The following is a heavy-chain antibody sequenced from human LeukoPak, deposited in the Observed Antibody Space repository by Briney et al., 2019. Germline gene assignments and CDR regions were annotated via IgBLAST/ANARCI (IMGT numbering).Heavy chain of an antibody. Sequence: SVKASCKASGGTFSSYAISWVRQAPGQGLEWMGGIIPIFGTANYAQRFQGRVTITADESTSTAYMELSSLRSEDTAVYYCASATVTNYYYYYGMDVWGKGTTVTVSS. J-gene: IGHJ6*04. CDR1: GGTFSSYA. CDR2: IIPIFGTA. D-gene: IGHD4-17*01. V-gene: IGHV1-69*13. CDR3: ASATVTNYYYYYGMDV.